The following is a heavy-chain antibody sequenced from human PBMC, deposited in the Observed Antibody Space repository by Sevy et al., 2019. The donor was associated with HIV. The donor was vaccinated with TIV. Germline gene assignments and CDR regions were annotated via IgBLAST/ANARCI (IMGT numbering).Heavy chain of an antibody. CDR1: GFSFNSYD. J-gene: IGHJ6*02. D-gene: IGHD3-3*01. CDR2: ISYDGSNK. CDR3: AKDRITIFGVVGYYYGMDV. Sequence: GGSLRLSCTASGFSFNSYDMNWVRQAPGKGLEWVAVISYDGSNKYYADSVKGRFTISRDNSKNTLYLQMNSLRAEDTAVYYCAKDRITIFGVVGYYYGMDVWGQGTTVTVSS. V-gene: IGHV3-30*18.